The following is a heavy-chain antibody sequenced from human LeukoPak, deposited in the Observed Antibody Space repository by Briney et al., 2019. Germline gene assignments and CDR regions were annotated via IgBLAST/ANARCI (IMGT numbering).Heavy chain of an antibody. V-gene: IGHV3-23*01. CDR2: ISGSGGST. CDR3: AKGSSGGTRNYFDY. D-gene: IGHD2-15*01. J-gene: IGHJ4*02. CDR1: GFTFSSYA. Sequence: GGSLRLSCAASGFTFSSYAMSWVRQAPGKGLEWVSAISGSGGSTYYADSVKGRSTISRDNSKNTLYLQMNSLRAEDTAVYYCAKGSSGGTRNYFDYWGQGTLVTVSS.